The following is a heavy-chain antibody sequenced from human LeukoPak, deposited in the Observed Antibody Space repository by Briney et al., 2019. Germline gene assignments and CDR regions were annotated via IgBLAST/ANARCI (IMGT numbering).Heavy chain of an antibody. CDR3: ARGQLRFLI. D-gene: IGHD3-3*01. J-gene: IGHJ3*02. V-gene: IGHV4-39*01. CDR1: GGSISSSSYY. Sequence: SETLSLTCTVSGGSISSSSYYWGWIRQPPGKGLEWIGSIYYSGSTYYNPSLKSRVTISVDTSKNQFSLKLSSVTAADTAVYYCARGQLRFLIWGQGTMVTVSS. CDR2: IYYSGST.